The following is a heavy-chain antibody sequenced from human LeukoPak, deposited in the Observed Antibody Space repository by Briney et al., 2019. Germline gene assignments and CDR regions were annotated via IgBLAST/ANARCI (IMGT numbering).Heavy chain of an antibody. CDR1: GYTFTSYA. D-gene: IGHD2-2*01. J-gene: IGHJ4*02. V-gene: IGHV1-69*04. CDR3: ARDGVVPAAPDY. Sequence: GASVKVSCKASGYTFTSYAISWVRQAPGQGLEWMGRIIPILGIANYAQKFQGRVTITADKSTSTAYMELSSLRSEDTAVYYCARDGVVPAAPDYWGQGTLVTVSS. CDR2: IIPILGIA.